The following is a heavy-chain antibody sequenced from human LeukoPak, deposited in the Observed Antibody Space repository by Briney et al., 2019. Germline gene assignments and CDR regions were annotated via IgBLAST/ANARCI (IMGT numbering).Heavy chain of an antibody. CDR1: GFTFSNYE. D-gene: IGHD4-11*01. Sequence: PGGSLRLSCAASGFTFSNYEMNWVRQAPGKGLQWVSYIANTGDTRNYADSVKGRFTVSRDNAKNSLYLQMNSLRAEDTAIYHCAREDYSKGGGYFDYWGQGTLVTVSS. CDR2: IANTGDTR. J-gene: IGHJ4*02. CDR3: AREDYSKGGGYFDY. V-gene: IGHV3-48*03.